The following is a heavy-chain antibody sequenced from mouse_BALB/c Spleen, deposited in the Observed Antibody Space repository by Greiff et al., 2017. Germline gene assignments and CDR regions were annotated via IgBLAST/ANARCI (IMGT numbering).Heavy chain of an antibody. Sequence: VQLQQSGPSLVQPSQSLSITCTVSGFSLTSYGVHWVRQSPGKGLEWLGVIWRGGSTDYNAAFMSRLSITKDNSKSQVFFKMNSLQADDTAIYYCAKDSYYGSSFYWYFDVWGAVTTVTVSS. J-gene: IGHJ1*01. D-gene: IGHD1-1*01. CDR1: GFSLTSYG. CDR3: AKDSYYGSSFYWYFDV. V-gene: IGHV2-5-1*01. CDR2: IWRGGST.